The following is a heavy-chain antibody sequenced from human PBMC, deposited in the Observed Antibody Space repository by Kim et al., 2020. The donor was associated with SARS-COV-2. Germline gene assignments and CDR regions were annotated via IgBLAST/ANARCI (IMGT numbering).Heavy chain of an antibody. CDR1: GFTFSGYA. V-gene: IGHV3-30*04. Sequence: GGSLRLSCAASGFTFSGYAMHWVRQAPGKGLEWVALISGEGSNKYYADSVKGRFTISRDNSKNTLYLQMNSLRAEDTAVYYCARVSRSSYYYYGMDVWGQGTTVTVSS. CDR3: ARVSRSSYYYYGMDV. CDR2: ISGEGSNK. J-gene: IGHJ6*02.